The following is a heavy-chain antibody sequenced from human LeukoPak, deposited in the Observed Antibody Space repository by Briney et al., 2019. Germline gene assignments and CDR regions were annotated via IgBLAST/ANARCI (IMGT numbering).Heavy chain of an antibody. V-gene: IGHV4-30-4*01. D-gene: IGHD3-10*01. Sequence: NPSETLSLTCTVSGGSIRNDDYYWSWIRQPPGKGLEWIGYIYYSGSTYYNLSLKSRVTILVDTSKHQFSLKLSSVTAADTAVYYCAKSEIRGVSWYWGQGTLVTVSS. J-gene: IGHJ4*02. CDR3: AKSEIRGVSWY. CDR2: IYYSGST. CDR1: GGSIRNDDYY.